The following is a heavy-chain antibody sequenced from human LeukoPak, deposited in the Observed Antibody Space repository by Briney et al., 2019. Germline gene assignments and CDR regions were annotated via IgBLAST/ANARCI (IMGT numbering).Heavy chain of an antibody. Sequence: GPSVTVSCKAAGYGFTGSYMHWVRHGHGQGLGWMGWIKLNSGGRNYAKTFQGRVIMTRDTSISTAYMELSRLRSDDTAVYYCARDWCTGGSCYRSNQNWFDPWGQGTLVTVSS. V-gene: IGHV1-2*02. CDR3: ARDWCTGGSCYRSNQNWFDP. D-gene: IGHD2-15*01. CDR2: IKLNSGGR. J-gene: IGHJ5*02. CDR1: GYGFTGSY.